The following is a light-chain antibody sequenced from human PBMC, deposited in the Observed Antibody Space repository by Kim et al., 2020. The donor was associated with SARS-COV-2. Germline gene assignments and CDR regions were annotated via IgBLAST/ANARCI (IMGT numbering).Light chain of an antibody. J-gene: IGKJ2*01. CDR3: MQGAFWPHT. CDR2: EVS. V-gene: IGKV2-30*02. CDR1: QSLEHSDGRTA. Sequence: QSASISCKSSQSLEHSDGRTALHWFHQRPGQSPRRLIKEVSNRDSGVPDRFTGSGSGTDFTLKITRVEADDTGVYFCMQGAFWPHTFGQGTKLEI.